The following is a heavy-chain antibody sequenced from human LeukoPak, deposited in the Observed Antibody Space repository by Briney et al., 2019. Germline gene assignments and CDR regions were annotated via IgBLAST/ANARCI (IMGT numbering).Heavy chain of an antibody. CDR2: ISGSGGST. Sequence: GGSLRLSCAASGFTFSSYAMSWVRQAPGKGLEWVSAISGSGGSTYYADSVKGRFTISRDNSKNTLYLQMNSLRAEDTAVYYCARDQNSITIFGVPFDYWGQGTLVTVSS. CDR1: GFTFSSYA. J-gene: IGHJ4*02. V-gene: IGHV3-23*01. CDR3: ARDQNSITIFGVPFDY. D-gene: IGHD3-3*01.